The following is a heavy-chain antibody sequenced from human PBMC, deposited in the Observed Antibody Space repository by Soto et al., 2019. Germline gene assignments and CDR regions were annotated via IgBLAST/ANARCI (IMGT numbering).Heavy chain of an antibody. J-gene: IGHJ4*02. V-gene: IGHV4-31*03. CDR1: GGSISTVGHY. CDR3: ARATGTLRSRNCDY. Sequence: TSETLSLTCSVSGGSISTVGHYWTWIRQPPGKGLEWIGSIYHTGSTYYSKSLRSRLTMSVDTSKSQFSLRLSSVTAADTAVYYCARATGTLRSRNCDYWGQGSLVTVSS. CDR2: IYHTGST. D-gene: IGHD1-1*01.